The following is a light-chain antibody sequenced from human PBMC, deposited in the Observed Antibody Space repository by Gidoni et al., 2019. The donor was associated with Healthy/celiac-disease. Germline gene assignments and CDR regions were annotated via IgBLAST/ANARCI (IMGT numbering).Light chain of an antibody. V-gene: IGKV1-39*01. CDR1: QSISSY. CDR2: AAS. Sequence: DIQMTQSPSSRSASVGDRVTITCRASQSISSYLNWYQQKPGKAPKLLIYAASSLQSGVPSRFSGSGSGTEFTLTISSLQPEDFATYYCQQSYSTPYTCGQGTKLEIK. CDR3: QQSYSTPYT. J-gene: IGKJ2*01.